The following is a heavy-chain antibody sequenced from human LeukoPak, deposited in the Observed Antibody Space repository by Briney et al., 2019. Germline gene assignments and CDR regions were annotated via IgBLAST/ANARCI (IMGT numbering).Heavy chain of an antibody. J-gene: IGHJ6*02. CDR2: INHSGST. Sequence: SETLSLTCAVYGGSFSGYYWSWIRQPPGKGLEWIGEINHSGSTNYNPSLKSRVTISVDTSKNQFSLKLSSVTAADTAVYYCARDPYGSGSYAPSYYYYGMDVWGQGTTVTASS. CDR1: GGSFSGYY. CDR3: ARDPYGSGSYAPSYYYYGMDV. D-gene: IGHD3-10*01. V-gene: IGHV4-34*01.